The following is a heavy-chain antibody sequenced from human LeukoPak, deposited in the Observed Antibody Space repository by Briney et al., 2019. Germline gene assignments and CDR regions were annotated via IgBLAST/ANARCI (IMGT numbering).Heavy chain of an antibody. D-gene: IGHD2-21*02. Sequence: PGGSLSRSCAASGFIFSTYGMHWVGQAPGKGLEWVAVVSYDGSDKYYADSVKGQFTISRDISKNTLYLQMDSLRAEDTAVYYCARDRCGGNCYTFCCWAQGTLVTVSS. J-gene: IGHJ4*02. CDR1: GFIFSTYG. CDR2: VSYDGSDK. V-gene: IGHV3-30*03. CDR3: ARDRCGGNCYTFCC.